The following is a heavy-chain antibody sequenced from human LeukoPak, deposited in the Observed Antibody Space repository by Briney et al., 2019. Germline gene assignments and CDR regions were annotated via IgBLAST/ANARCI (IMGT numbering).Heavy chain of an antibody. V-gene: IGHV3-30*03. Sequence: GESLRLSCAASGFTFSSYGMHWVRQAPGKGLEWVAVISYDGSNKYYADSVKGRFTISRDNSKNTLYLQMNSLRAEDTAVYYCATWMDYYDSSGYYYIDYWGQGTLVTVSS. CDR3: ATWMDYYDSSGYYYIDY. CDR1: GFTFSSYG. CDR2: ISYDGSNK. J-gene: IGHJ4*02. D-gene: IGHD3-22*01.